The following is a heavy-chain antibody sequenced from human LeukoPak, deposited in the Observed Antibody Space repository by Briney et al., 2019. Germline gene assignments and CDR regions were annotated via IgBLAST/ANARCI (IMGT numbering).Heavy chain of an antibody. J-gene: IGHJ5*02. V-gene: IGHV1-46*03. Sequence: ASVKVSCKASGYTFINNWMHWVRQAPGQGLEWVGLINPTGTTTLYAQKFQGRVTLTRDMSTSTDYMELRSLKSEDTAVYYCARDNSVGDIARWFDPWGQGTLVTASS. D-gene: IGHD3-10*01. CDR3: ARDNSVGDIARWFDP. CDR1: GYTFINNW. CDR2: INPTGTTT.